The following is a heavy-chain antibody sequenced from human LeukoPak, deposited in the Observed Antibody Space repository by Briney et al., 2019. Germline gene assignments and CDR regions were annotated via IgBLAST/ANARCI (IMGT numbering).Heavy chain of an antibody. J-gene: IGHJ5*01. D-gene: IGHD6-13*01. Sequence: SETLSLTCTVSGGSISSGGYYWSWIRQPPGKGLEWIGRIHYSGNTDYNPSLKSRVIISVDTSKNQFFLKLTSVTAADTALYYCARGRETSAAGNRVDSWGQGTLVTVSS. CDR1: GGSISSGGYY. CDR3: ARGRETSAAGNRVDS. CDR2: IHYSGNT. V-gene: IGHV4-39*07.